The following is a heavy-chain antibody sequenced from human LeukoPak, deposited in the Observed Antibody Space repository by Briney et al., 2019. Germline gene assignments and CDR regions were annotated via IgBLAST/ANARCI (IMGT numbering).Heavy chain of an antibody. V-gene: IGHV4-38-2*02. Sequence: SETLSLTCSVSGYSISSAYYWGWIRQPPGKGLEWIGSIYHSGSTYYNPSLKSRVTISVDTSKNQFSLKLSSVTAADTAVYYCARGPYGGNLGYWGQGTLVTVSS. CDR2: IYHSGST. D-gene: IGHD4-23*01. CDR1: GYSISSAYY. J-gene: IGHJ4*02. CDR3: ARGPYGGNLGY.